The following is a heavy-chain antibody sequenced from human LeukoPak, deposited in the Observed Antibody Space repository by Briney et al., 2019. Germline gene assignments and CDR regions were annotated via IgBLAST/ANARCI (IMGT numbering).Heavy chain of an antibody. Sequence: GGSLRLSCAASGFTFSSYAMSWVRQAPGKGLEWVSVISGSGVSTDYADSVKGRFTIARDNSKNTLYLQMNSLKTEDTAVYHCTTDSPDRLLVWLGEQPNYGMDVWGQGTTVTVSS. V-gene: IGHV3-23*01. CDR2: ISGSGVST. D-gene: IGHD3-10*01. J-gene: IGHJ6*02. CDR3: TTDSPDRLLVWLGEQPNYGMDV. CDR1: GFTFSSYA.